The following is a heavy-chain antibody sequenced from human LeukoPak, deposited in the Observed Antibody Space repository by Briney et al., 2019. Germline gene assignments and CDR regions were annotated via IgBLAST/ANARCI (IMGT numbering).Heavy chain of an antibody. V-gene: IGHV4-39*07. CDR1: GGSISSSSYY. D-gene: IGHD2-21*02. Sequence: PSETLSLTCTVSGGSISSSSYYWGWIRQPPGKGLEWIGSIYYSGSTYYNPSLKSRVTISVDTSKNQFSLKLSSVTAADTAVYYCARSVPLAYCGGDCYSRGFRHWGQGTLVTVSS. CDR3: ARSVPLAYCGGDCYSRGFRH. J-gene: IGHJ1*01. CDR2: IYYSGST.